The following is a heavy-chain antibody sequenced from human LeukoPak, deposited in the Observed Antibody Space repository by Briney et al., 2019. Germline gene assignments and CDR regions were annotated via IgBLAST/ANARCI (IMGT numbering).Heavy chain of an antibody. D-gene: IGHD3-22*01. V-gene: IGHV1-18*01. CDR1: GYTFTSYG. Sequence: ASVKVSCKASGYTFTSYGISWVRQAPGQGLEWMGWISAYNGNTNYAQKLQGRVTMTTDASTSTAYMELRSLRSDDTAVYYCARAGGYYYDSSGHYFDYWGQGTLVTVSS. CDR3: ARAGGYYYDSSGHYFDY. J-gene: IGHJ4*02. CDR2: ISAYNGNT.